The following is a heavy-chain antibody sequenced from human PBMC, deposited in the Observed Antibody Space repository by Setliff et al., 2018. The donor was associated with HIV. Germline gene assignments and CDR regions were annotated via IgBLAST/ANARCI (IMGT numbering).Heavy chain of an antibody. V-gene: IGHV3-7*01. CDR1: GFTFSSYE. Sequence: HPGGSLRLSCAASGFTFSSYEMNWVRQAPGKGLEWVANIKEDGSETFHVDSVKGRFTMSRDNAKKLVYLEMNSLKVEDTAVYYCARDATRGGDFDFWGQGTLVTVSS. J-gene: IGHJ4*02. CDR2: IKEDGSET. CDR3: ARDATRGGDFDF. D-gene: IGHD1-26*01.